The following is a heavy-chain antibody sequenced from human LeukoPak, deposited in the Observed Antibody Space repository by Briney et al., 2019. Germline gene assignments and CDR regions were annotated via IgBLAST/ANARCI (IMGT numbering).Heavy chain of an antibody. CDR1: GFTFSDSD. CDR3: ARGDAFHI. CDR2: IRSKASAYAT. J-gene: IGHJ3*02. V-gene: IGHV3-73*01. Sequence: GGSLRLSCAASGFTFSDSDMHWVRQASGKGLEWVGRIRSKASAYATAHAASVKGRFTISRDDSKNTAYLQMNSLKTEDTAVYYCARGDAFHIWGQGTMVTVSS.